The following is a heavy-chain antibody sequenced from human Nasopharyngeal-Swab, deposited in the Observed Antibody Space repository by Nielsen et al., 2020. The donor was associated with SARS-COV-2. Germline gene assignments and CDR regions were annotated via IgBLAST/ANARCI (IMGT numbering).Heavy chain of an antibody. Sequence: GGSLRLSCEASGFTFSSYSMNWVRQAPGKGQEWISYISGSTNTIYYADSVKGRFTISRDNAENLLYLDMTSLRDDDTAVYYCAREWNWDDAFDYWGQGTLVTVSS. D-gene: IGHD1-1*01. CDR2: ISGSTNTI. CDR1: GFTFSSYS. J-gene: IGHJ4*02. V-gene: IGHV3-48*02. CDR3: AREWNWDDAFDY.